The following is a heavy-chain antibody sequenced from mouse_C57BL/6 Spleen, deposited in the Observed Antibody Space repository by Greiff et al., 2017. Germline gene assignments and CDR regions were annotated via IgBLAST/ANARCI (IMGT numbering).Heavy chain of an antibody. CDR1: GFTFSSYA. D-gene: IGHD4-1*01. J-gene: IGHJ2*01. V-gene: IGHV5-4*01. Sequence: EVQLVESGGGLVKPGGSLKLSCAASGFTFSSYAMSWVRQTPEKRLEWVATISDGGSYTYYPDNVKGRFTISRDNAKNHLYLQMSHLKSEDTAMYYCARDLTGTDYWGQGTTLTVSS. CDR2: ISDGGSYT. CDR3: ARDLTGTDY.